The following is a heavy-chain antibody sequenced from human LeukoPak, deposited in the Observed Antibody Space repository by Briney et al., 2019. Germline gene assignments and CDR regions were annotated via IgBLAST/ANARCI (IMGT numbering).Heavy chain of an antibody. D-gene: IGHD3-22*01. Sequence: SETLSLTCTVSGNSISSGDNYWSWIRQPAGKGLEWIGRIYTSGSTNYNPSLKSRVTISGDTSKNQFSLRLSSVTAADTAVYYCARLGRSPYYDSSGYIDYWGQGTLVTVSS. CDR2: IYTSGST. V-gene: IGHV4-61*02. CDR3: ARLGRSPYYDSSGYIDY. J-gene: IGHJ4*02. CDR1: GNSISSGDNY.